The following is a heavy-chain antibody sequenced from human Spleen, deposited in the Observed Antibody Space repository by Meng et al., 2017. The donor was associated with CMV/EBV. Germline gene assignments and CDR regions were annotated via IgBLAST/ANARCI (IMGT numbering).Heavy chain of an antibody. J-gene: IGHJ4*02. CDR2: IKQDGSEK. D-gene: IGHD5-18*01. CDR1: GFTFSSYW. V-gene: IGHV3-7*01. CDR3: AREGRPGYSYGYDY. Sequence: LSLTCAASGFTFSSYWMSWVRQAPGKGLEWVANIKQDGSEKYYVDSVKGRFTISRDNAKNSLYLQMNSLRAEDTAVYYCAREGRPGYSYGYDYWGQGTLVTVSS.